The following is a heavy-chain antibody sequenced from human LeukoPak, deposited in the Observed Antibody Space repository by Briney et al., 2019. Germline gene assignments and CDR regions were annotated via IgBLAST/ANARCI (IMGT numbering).Heavy chain of an antibody. J-gene: IGHJ5*01. CDR3: ARAGLHGDYDYDS. D-gene: IGHD3-16*01. CDR2: VYYTGGT. Sequence: SETLSLTCTVSGGSISSYYWTWIRQPPGKGLEWIGYVYYTGGTNYSPPLKSRVTISVDTSKNQFSLRLTSVTAADTAVYYCARAGLHGDYDYDSWGQGTLVTVSS. CDR1: GGSISSYY. V-gene: IGHV4-59*01.